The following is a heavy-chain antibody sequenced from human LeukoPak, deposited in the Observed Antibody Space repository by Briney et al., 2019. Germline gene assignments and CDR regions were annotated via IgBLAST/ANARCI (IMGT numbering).Heavy chain of an antibody. CDR2: ISSSGSAI. V-gene: IGHV3-48*03. CDR1: GLTFSSYE. J-gene: IGHJ4*02. CDR3: ARDDYGDYESH. Sequence: PGGSLRLSCAASGLTFSSYEMNWVRQAPGKGLEWVSYISSSGSAIYYADSVKGRFTISRDNAKNSLYLQMNSLRAEDTAVYYCARDDYGDYESHWGQGTLVTVSS. D-gene: IGHD4-17*01.